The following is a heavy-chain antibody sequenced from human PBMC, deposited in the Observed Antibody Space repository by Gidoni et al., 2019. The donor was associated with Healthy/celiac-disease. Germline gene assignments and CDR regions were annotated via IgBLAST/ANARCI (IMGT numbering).Heavy chain of an antibody. V-gene: IGHV3-13*01. CDR2: IGTAGDT. CDR3: ARYSAPGERWDYYMDV. J-gene: IGHJ6*03. D-gene: IGHD2-21*01. CDR1: GFTFSSYD. Sequence: ELQLVESGGGLVQPGGSLSLSCAASGFTFSSYDMHWVRQATGKGLGWVSAIGTAGDTYYPGSVKGRFTISRENAKNSLYLQINSLRAEDTAVYYCARYSAPGERWDYYMDVWGKGTTVTVSS.